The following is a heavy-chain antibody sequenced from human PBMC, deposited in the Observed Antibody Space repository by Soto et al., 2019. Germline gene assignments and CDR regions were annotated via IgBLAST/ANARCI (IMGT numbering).Heavy chain of an antibody. CDR2: TYYRSKWYN. Sequence: SQTLSLTCAISGDSVSSNSAAWNWIRQSPSRGLEWLGRTYYRSKWYNDYAVSVKSRITINPDTSKNQFSLQLNSVTPEDTAVYYCARDSPLITIFGVGDYYYGMDVWGQGTTVTVSS. CDR3: ARDSPLITIFGVGDYYYGMDV. CDR1: GDSVSSNSAA. D-gene: IGHD3-3*01. V-gene: IGHV6-1*01. J-gene: IGHJ6*02.